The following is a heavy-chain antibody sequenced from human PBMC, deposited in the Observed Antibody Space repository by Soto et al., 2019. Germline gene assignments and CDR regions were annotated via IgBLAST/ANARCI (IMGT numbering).Heavy chain of an antibody. J-gene: IGHJ6*02. CDR1: GGTFSSYD. Sequence: QVQLVQSGAEVKKPGSSVKVSCKASGGTFSSYDISWVRQAPGQGLEWMGGIIPIPGTANYAQKFQGRVTITADESTSTAYMELSSLRSEYTAVYYCARSQGSSTSLEIYYYYYYGMDVWGQGTTVTVSS. CDR3: ARSQGSSTSLEIYYYYYYGMDV. CDR2: IIPIPGTA. D-gene: IGHD2-2*01. V-gene: IGHV1-69*01.